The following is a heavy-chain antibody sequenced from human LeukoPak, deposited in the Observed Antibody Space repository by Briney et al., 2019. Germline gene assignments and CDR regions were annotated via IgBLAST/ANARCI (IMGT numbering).Heavy chain of an antibody. CDR2: IRYDGSNK. CDR1: GFTFSSYT. CDR3: AKDIGQQWLVNPAKDY. Sequence: GGSLRLSCAASGFTFSSYTMNWVRQAPGKGLEWVAFIRYDGSNKYYADSVKGRFTISRDNSKNTLYLQMNSLRAEDTAVYYCAKDIGQQWLVNPAKDYWGQGTLVTVSS. V-gene: IGHV3-30*02. D-gene: IGHD6-19*01. J-gene: IGHJ4*02.